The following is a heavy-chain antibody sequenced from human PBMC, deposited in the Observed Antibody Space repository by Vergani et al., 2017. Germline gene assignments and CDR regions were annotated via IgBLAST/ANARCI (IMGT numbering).Heavy chain of an antibody. CDR3: ARVDTQVPATSHFYYMDV. D-gene: IGHD6-25*01. CDR2: IFSSGTT. Sequence: QVQLQESGPGLVKPSQTLSLSCTVSGGSVRTSIGYYWTWIRQPAGKTLEWIGEIFSSGTTNYNPSFKNRVTMSVDTSKNQFSLKLNSVTAADTAVYYCARVDTQVPATSHFYYMDVWGKGTTVVVSS. CDR1: GGSVRTSIGYY. V-gene: IGHV4-61*02. J-gene: IGHJ6*03.